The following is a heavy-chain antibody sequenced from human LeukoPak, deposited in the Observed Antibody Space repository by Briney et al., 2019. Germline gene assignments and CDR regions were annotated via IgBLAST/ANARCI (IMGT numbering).Heavy chain of an antibody. J-gene: IGHJ4*02. CDR2: ISAYNGNT. CDR3: ARDSIAVAGPYY. D-gene: IGHD6-19*01. CDR1: GYTFTSYG. Sequence: ASVKVSCKASGYTFTSYGISWVRQAPGQGLEWMGWISAYNGNTNYAQKLQGRVTMTRDTSTSTVYMELSSLRSEDTAVYYCARDSIAVAGPYYWGQGTLVTVSS. V-gene: IGHV1-18*01.